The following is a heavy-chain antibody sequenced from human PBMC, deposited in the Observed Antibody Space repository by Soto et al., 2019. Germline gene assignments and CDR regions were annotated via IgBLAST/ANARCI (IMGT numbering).Heavy chain of an antibody. CDR1: GFTFDDYA. CDR3: AKIGVAYYYDSSGSYYFDY. V-gene: IGHV3-9*01. J-gene: IGHJ4*02. CDR2: ISWNSGSI. Sequence: EVQLVESGGGLVQPGRSLRLSCAASGFTFDDYAMHWVRQAPGKGLEWVSGISWNSGSIGYADSVKGRFTISRDNTKNSLYLQMNSLRAEDTALYYCAKIGVAYYYDSSGSYYFDYWGQGTLVTVSS. D-gene: IGHD3-22*01.